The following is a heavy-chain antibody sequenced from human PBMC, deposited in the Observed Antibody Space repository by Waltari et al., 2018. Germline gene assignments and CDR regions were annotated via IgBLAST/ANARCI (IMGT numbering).Heavy chain of an antibody. CDR1: EYSFTVSS. V-gene: IGHV1-2*02. CDR3: ARAGSGSYYIDY. D-gene: IGHD1-26*01. CDR2: INPNSGGA. J-gene: IGHJ4*02. Sequence: QVQLVQSGADVKKPGASVKVSCKASEYSFTVSSIHWVRQAPGQGLEWLGWINPNSGGADYAQKFQGSVTMTRDTSISTAYMELSRLRSDDTAVYYCARAGSGSYYIDYWGQGTLVTVSS.